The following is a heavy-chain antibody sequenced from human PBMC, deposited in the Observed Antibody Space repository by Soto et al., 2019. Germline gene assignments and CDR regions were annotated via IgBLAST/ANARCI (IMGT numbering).Heavy chain of an antibody. V-gene: IGHV4-59*01. Sequence: PSETLSLTCTVSGGSISSYYWSWIRQPPGKGLEWIGYIYYSGSTNYNPSLKSRVTISVDTSKNQFSLKLSSVTAADTAVYYCARAGRGRGYSSGLKIPFDYWGQGTLVTVSS. CDR3: ARAGRGRGYSSGLKIPFDY. CDR1: GGSISSYY. J-gene: IGHJ4*02. CDR2: IYYSGST. D-gene: IGHD3-22*01.